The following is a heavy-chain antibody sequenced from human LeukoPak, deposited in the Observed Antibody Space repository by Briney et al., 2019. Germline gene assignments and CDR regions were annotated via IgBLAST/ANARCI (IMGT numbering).Heavy chain of an antibody. CDR3: ARGYSSSWYWFDP. V-gene: IGHV1-69*06. CDR1: GGTFSSYA. Sequence: GASVKVSCKASGGTFSSYAISWVRQAPGQGLEWMGGIIPIFGTANYAQKFQGRVTITADKSTSTAYMELSSLRSEDMAVYYCARGYSSSWYWFDPWGQGTLVTVSS. CDR2: IIPIFGTA. J-gene: IGHJ5*02. D-gene: IGHD6-13*01.